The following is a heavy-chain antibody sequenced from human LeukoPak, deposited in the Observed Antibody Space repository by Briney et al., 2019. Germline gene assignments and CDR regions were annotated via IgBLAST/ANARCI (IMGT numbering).Heavy chain of an antibody. Sequence: GGSLRLSCAASGFTFSRYSMNWVRQAPGKGLEWVSSISISSNYIYYADSVKGRFTISRDNSKNTLYLQMNSLRAEDTAVYYCANSRINLLWFGEVDYFDYWGQGTLVTVSS. D-gene: IGHD3-10*01. V-gene: IGHV3-21*04. CDR2: ISISSNYI. J-gene: IGHJ4*02. CDR1: GFTFSRYS. CDR3: ANSRINLLWFGEVDYFDY.